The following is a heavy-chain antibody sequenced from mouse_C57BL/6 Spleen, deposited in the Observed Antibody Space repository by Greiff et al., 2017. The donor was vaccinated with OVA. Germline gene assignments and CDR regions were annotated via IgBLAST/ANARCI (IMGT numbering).Heavy chain of an antibody. V-gene: IGHV5-6*01. CDR1: GFTFSSYG. J-gene: IGHJ4*01. CDR3: ASPLLRHDYAIDY. D-gene: IGHD1-2*01. CDR2: ISSGGSYT. Sequence: EVQGVESGGDLVKPGGSLKLSCAASGFTFSSYGMSWVRQTPDKRLEWVATISSGGSYTYYPDSVKGRFTISRDNAKNTLYMQMSSLKSEDTAMYYCASPLLRHDYAIDYWGQGTSVTVSS.